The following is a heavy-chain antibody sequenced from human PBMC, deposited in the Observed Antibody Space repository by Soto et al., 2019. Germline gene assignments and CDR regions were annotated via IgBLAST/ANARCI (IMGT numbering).Heavy chain of an antibody. Sequence: SETLSLTCAVYGGSFSGYYWSWIRQPPGKGLEWIGEINHSGSTNYNPSLKSRVTISVDTSKNQFSLKLSSVTAADTAVYYCARGGMTTVTKGWFDPWGQGTLVTVSS. CDR2: INHSGST. CDR1: GGSFSGYY. V-gene: IGHV4-34*01. CDR3: ARGGMTTVTKGWFDP. D-gene: IGHD4-17*01. J-gene: IGHJ5*02.